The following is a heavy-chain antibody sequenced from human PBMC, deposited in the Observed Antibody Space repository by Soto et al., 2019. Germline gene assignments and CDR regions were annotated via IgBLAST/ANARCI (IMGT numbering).Heavy chain of an antibody. Sequence: QVQLVESGGGVVQPGRSLRLSCAASGFTFSSYGMHWVRQAPGKGLEWVAVISYDGSNKYYADSVKGRFTISRDNSKNTMYLPMNSRRAEDTAVYYCAKSQADYGGPADAAFDPWGQGTLVTVSS. CDR1: GFTFSSYG. CDR3: AKSQADYGGPADAAFDP. D-gene: IGHD4-17*01. V-gene: IGHV3-30*18. CDR2: ISYDGSNK. J-gene: IGHJ5*02.